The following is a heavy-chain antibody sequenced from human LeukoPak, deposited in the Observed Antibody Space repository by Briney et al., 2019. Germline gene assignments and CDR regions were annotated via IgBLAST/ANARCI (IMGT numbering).Heavy chain of an antibody. V-gene: IGHV3-48*03. Sequence: GGSLRLSCAASGFTFSNYEMNWVRQAPGKGLEWVSYISISGSTISYADSVKGRFTISRENAENSLYLLMNSLRAEDTAVYYCARDSFSGGSYFDYWGQGTLVTVSS. CDR1: GFTFSNYE. CDR3: ARDSFSGGSYFDY. CDR2: ISISGSTI. D-gene: IGHD2-15*01. J-gene: IGHJ4*02.